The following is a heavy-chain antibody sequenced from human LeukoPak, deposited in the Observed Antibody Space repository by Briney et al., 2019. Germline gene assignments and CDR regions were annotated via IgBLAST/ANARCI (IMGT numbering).Heavy chain of an antibody. V-gene: IGHV4-30-4*07. Sequence: SETLSLTCAVSGGSISSGGYSWSWIRQPPGKGLQCIGYIYHSGSTYYNPSLKSRVTISVDTSKNQLSLKLRSVTPADTAVYYCARESNYHGSGTGWFDPWGQGTLVTVSS. CDR1: GGSISSGGYS. CDR2: IYHSGST. CDR3: ARESNYHGSGTGWFDP. J-gene: IGHJ5*02. D-gene: IGHD3-10*01.